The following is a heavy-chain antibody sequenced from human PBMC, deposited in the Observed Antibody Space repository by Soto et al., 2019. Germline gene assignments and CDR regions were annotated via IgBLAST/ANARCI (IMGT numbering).Heavy chain of an antibody. V-gene: IGHV1-2*02. CDR3: ARGWEYHDAFDI. CDR2: INPNSGGT. CDR1: GYTFTGYY. Sequence: GASVKVSCKASGYTFTGYYMHWVRQAPGQGLEWMGWINPNSGGTNYAQKFQGRVTMTRNTSISTAYMELSSLRSEDTAVYYCARGWEYHDAFDIWGQGTMVTVSS. D-gene: IGHD1-26*01. J-gene: IGHJ3*02.